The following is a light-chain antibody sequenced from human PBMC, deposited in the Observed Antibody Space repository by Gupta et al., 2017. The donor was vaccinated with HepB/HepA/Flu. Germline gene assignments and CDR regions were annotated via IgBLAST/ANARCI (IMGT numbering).Light chain of an antibody. CDR3: RHENNYPWT. CDR2: KAS. V-gene: IGKV1-5*03. J-gene: IGKJ1*01. CDR1: QNINTW. Sequence: DIQMTQSPSTLSASVGDRVTITCRASQNINTWLAWFQQKPGKAPNLLIYKASTLESGVPSRFSGSGSGTEFTLTIGSLQPDDFATYYCRHENNYPWTFGQGTKVEI.